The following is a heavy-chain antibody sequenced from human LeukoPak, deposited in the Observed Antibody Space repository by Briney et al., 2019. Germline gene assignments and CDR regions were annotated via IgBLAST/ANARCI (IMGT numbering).Heavy chain of an antibody. CDR1: GFTFSTFR. V-gene: IGHV3-30-3*01. CDR3: ARGGVYSSGSYYLYYFDY. Sequence: PGGSLRLSCAASGFTFSTFRVNWVRQAPGKGLEWVALISYDGSNKYYADSVKGRFTISRDNSKNTLYLQMNSLRAEDTAVYYCARGGVYSSGSYYLYYFDYWGQGTLVTVSS. J-gene: IGHJ4*02. D-gene: IGHD6-19*01. CDR2: ISYDGSNK.